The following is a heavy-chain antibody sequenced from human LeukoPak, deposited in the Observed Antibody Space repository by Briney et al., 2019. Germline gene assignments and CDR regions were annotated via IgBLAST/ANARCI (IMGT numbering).Heavy chain of an antibody. V-gene: IGHV4-59*08. D-gene: IGHD4-17*01. J-gene: IGHJ6*02. CDR1: GGSISSYY. CDR2: XXXXXXT. CDR3: ARHVPPTVTSERDYYYYGMDV. Sequence: PSETLSLTCTVSGGSISSYYWSWIRQPPGKGLEXXXXXXXXXXTNYNPSLKSRVTISVDTSKDQFSLKLSSVTAADTAVYYCARHVPPTVTSERDYYYYGMDVWGQATTVTVCS.